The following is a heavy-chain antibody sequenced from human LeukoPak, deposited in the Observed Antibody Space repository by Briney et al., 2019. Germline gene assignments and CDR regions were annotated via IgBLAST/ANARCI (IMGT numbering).Heavy chain of an antibody. V-gene: IGHV3-48*01. CDR2: ISSSSSTI. CDR1: GFTFSSYS. J-gene: IGHJ4*02. Sequence: PGGSLRLSCAASGFTFSSYSMNWVRQAPGKGLEWVSYISSSSSTIYYADSVKGRFTISRDNAKNSLYLQMNSLRAEDTAVYYCARVLVDISGSYPFDYWGQGTLVTVSS. D-gene: IGHD1-26*01. CDR3: ARVLVDISGSYPFDY.